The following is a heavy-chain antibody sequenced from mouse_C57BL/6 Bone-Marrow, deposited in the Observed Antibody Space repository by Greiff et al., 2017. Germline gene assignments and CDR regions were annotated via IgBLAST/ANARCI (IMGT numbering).Heavy chain of an antibody. Sequence: EVKLVESGGDLVKPGGSLKLSCAASGFTFSSYGMSWVRQTPDKRLEWVATISSGGSYTYYPDSVKGRFTISRDNAKNTLYLQMSSLKSEDTAMYYCARLLDYWGQGTTLTDSS. CDR1: GFTFSSYG. V-gene: IGHV5-6*01. CDR3: ARLLDY. CDR2: ISSGGSYT. J-gene: IGHJ2*01.